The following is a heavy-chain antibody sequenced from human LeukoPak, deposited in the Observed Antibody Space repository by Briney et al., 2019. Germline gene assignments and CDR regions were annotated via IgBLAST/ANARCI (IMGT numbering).Heavy chain of an antibody. CDR1: GGTFSTYA. D-gene: IGHD3-22*01. CDR3: ARDPDWGYYGTSGYYYDH. J-gene: IGHJ4*02. V-gene: IGHV1-18*01. CDR2: ISAHNGNT. Sequence: ASVKVSCKASGGTFSTYAISWVRQAPGQGLEWMGCISAHNGNTKHAQRLQGRLTMTTDTSTSTAYMELRSLRSDDTAVYYCARDPDWGYYGTSGYYYDHWGQGTLVTVSS.